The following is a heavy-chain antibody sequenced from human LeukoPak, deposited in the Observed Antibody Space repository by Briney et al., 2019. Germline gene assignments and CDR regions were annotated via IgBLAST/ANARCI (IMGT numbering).Heavy chain of an antibody. Sequence: PGGTLRLSCVASGFTFSSYGMSWVRQAPGKGLEWLSYISGNSGDTNYADSVKGRSTVSRDNAKNSLYLQMNSLRVEDTAVYYCARDPRTVRIWGQGTLVTVSS. J-gene: IGHJ4*02. CDR3: ARDPRTVRI. CDR1: GFTFSSYG. CDR2: ISGNSGDT. D-gene: IGHD1-1*01. V-gene: IGHV3-21*05.